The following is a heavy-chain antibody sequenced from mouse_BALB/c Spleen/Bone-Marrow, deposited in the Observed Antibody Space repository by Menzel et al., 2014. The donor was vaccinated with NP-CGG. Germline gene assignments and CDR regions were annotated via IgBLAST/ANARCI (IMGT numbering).Heavy chain of an antibody. CDR1: GISITTGNYR. D-gene: IGHD2-12*01. J-gene: IGHJ4*01. Sequence: EVKLVESGPGLVKPSQTVSLTCTVTGISITTGNYRWSWIRQFPGNKLEWIGYIYYSGTISYNPSLTSRTTITRDTSKNQFFLEMNSLTAEDTATYYCARAYYRYAMDDWGQGTSVTVSS. CDR3: ARAYYRYAMDD. CDR2: IYYSGTI. V-gene: IGHV3-5*02.